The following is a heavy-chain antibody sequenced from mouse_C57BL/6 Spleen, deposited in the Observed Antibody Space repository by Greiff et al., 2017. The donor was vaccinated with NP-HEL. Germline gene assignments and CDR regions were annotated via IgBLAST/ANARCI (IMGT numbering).Heavy chain of an antibody. J-gene: IGHJ1*03. CDR3: ARGFTTVVAPYWYFDV. D-gene: IGHD1-1*01. CDR1: GYTFTSYW. CDR2: IDPSDSYT. V-gene: IGHV1-69*01. Sequence: QVQLQQPGAELVMPGASVKLSCKASGYTFTSYWMHWVKQRPGQGLEWIGEIDPSDSYTNYNQKFKGKSTLTVDKSSSTAYMQLSSLTSEDSAVYYCARGFTTVVAPYWYFDVWGTGTTVTVSS.